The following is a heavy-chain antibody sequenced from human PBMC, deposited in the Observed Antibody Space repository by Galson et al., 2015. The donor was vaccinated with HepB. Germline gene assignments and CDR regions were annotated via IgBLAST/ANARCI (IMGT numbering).Heavy chain of an antibody. V-gene: IGHV3-33*08. J-gene: IGHJ4*02. CDR1: GFAFDRFG. D-gene: IGHD6-6*01. Sequence: SLRLSCAASGFAFDRFGMHWVRQAPDKGLEWVAIIYYDGERKFYADSVQGRFTISRDNVKNTLFLQMKSLRRDDTGIYYCTTLGSIAKGASSAEDYWGQGSVVTVSS. CDR2: IYYDGERK. CDR3: TTLGSIAKGASSAEDY.